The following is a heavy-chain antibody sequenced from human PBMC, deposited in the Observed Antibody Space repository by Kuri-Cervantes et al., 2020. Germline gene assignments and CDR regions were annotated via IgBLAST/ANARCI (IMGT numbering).Heavy chain of an antibody. CDR3: AREQQLVLYY. Sequence: GESLKISCAASGFTFSSYAMHWVRQAPGKGLEWVAVISYDGSNKYYADSVKGRFTISRDNPKNTLYLQMNSLRDEDTAVYYCAREQQLVLYYWGQGTLVTVSS. D-gene: IGHD6-13*01. CDR1: GFTFSSYA. CDR2: ISYDGSNK. V-gene: IGHV3-30-3*01. J-gene: IGHJ4*02.